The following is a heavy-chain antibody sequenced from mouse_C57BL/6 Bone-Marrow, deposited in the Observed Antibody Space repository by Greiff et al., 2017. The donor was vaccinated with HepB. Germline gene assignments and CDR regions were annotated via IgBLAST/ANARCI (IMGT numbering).Heavy chain of an antibody. V-gene: IGHV1-5*01. J-gene: IGHJ3*01. CDR1: GYTFTSYW. CDR2: IYPGNSDT. Sequence: EVQLQQSGTVLARPGASVKMSCKTSGYTFTSYWMHWVKQRPGQGLEWIGAIYPGNSDTSYNQKFKGKAKLTAVTSASTAYMELSSLTNEDSAVYYCTRERKMDDGAWFAYWGQGTLVTVSA. D-gene: IGHD2-12*01. CDR3: TRERKMDDGAWFAY.